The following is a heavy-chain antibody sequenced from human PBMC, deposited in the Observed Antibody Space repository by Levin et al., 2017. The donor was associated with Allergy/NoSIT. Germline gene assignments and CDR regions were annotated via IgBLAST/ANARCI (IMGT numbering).Heavy chain of an antibody. V-gene: IGHV3-30*18. D-gene: IGHD5-18*01. CDR2: ISYDGSNK. J-gene: IGHJ6*02. CDR3: AKDLSYGGLFYYYGMDV. Sequence: GESLKISCAASGFTFSSYGMHWVRQAPGKGLEWVAVISYDGSNKYYADSVKGRFTISRDNSKNTLYLQMNSLRAEDTAVYYCAKDLSYGGLFYYYGMDVWGQGTTVTVSS. CDR1: GFTFSSYG.